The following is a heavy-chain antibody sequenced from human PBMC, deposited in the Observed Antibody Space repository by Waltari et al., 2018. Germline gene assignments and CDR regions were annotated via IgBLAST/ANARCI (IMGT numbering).Heavy chain of an antibody. V-gene: IGHV3-23*01. J-gene: IGHJ4*02. CDR3: AKDLHRVATGADY. CDR2: ISGSGGST. D-gene: IGHD5-12*01. CDR1: GFTFSSYA. Sequence: EVQLLESGGGLVQPGGSLRLSCAASGFTFSSYAMSWVRQAPGKGLEWVSGISGSGGSTYYADSVKGRFTIARDNSKNTLYLQMNSLRAEDTAVYYCAKDLHRVATGADYWGQGTLVTVSS.